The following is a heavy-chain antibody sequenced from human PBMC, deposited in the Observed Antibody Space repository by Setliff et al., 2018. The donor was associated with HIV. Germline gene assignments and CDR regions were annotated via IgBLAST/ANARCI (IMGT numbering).Heavy chain of an antibody. CDR2: ISTSGTT. Sequence: PSETLSLTCTVSGGSISSGSHFWGWIRQPAGKGLEWIGHISTSGTTKYNPSLMSRLTMSVDSSKNQFSLSLSSVTAADTAVYYCARLPDINSWPFDYWARGTLVTVSS. CDR3: ARLPDINSWPFDY. D-gene: IGHD6-13*01. J-gene: IGHJ4*02. V-gene: IGHV4-61*09. CDR1: GGSISSGSHF.